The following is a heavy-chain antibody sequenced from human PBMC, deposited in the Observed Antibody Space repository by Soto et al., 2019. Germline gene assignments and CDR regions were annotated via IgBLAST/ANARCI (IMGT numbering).Heavy chain of an antibody. CDR1: GYTFTSYA. J-gene: IGHJ4*02. CDR3: ARGTLAVAGLLLDY. Sequence: QVQLVQSGAEVKKPGASVKVSCKASGYTFTSYAMHWVRQAPGQRLEWMGWINAGNGNTKYSQKFQGRVTITRDTSASTAYMELSSLRSEDTAVYYCARGTLAVAGLLLDYWGQGTLVTVSS. CDR2: INAGNGNT. V-gene: IGHV1-3*01. D-gene: IGHD6-19*01.